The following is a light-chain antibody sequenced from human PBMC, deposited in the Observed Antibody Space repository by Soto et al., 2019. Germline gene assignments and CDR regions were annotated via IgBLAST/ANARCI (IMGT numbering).Light chain of an antibody. CDR2: DVS. J-gene: IGKJ2*01. V-gene: IGKV1-5*01. CDR3: QQST. Sequence: DIQLTQSPSTLSASVGDRVTITCRASQSIKPWLAWYQHKPGKAPKLLIFDVSTLETGVPSRFSGSGSGTEFTLTISSLQPDDSATYYCQQSTFGQGTKLEIK. CDR1: QSIKPW.